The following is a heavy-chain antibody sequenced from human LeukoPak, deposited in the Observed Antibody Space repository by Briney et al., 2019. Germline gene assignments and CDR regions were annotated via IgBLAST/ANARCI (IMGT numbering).Heavy chain of an antibody. V-gene: IGHV4-59*01. D-gene: IGHD3-3*01. Sequence: SETLSLTCTVSGGSISSYYWSWIRQPPGKGLEWIGYIYYSGSTNYNPSLKSGVTISVDTSKNQFSLKLSSVTAADTAVYYCARVPIFGVVPLFDYWGQGTLVTVSS. CDR2: IYYSGST. CDR3: ARVPIFGVVPLFDY. CDR1: GGSISSYY. J-gene: IGHJ4*02.